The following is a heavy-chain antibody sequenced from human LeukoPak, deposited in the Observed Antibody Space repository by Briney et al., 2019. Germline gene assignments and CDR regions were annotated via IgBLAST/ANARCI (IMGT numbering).Heavy chain of an antibody. CDR1: GFTFSSYA. CDR2: ISYDGSNK. D-gene: IGHD6-13*01. Sequence: PGGSLRLSCAASGFTFSSYAMHWVRQAPGKGLEWVAVISYDGSNKYYADSVKGRFTISRDNSKNSLYLQMNSLRAEDTAVYYCARRIAAAVYYGMDVWGQGTTVTVSS. V-gene: IGHV3-30-3*01. CDR3: ARRIAAAVYYGMDV. J-gene: IGHJ6*02.